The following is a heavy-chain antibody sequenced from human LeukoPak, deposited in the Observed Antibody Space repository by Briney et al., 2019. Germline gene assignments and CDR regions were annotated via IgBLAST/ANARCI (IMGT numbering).Heavy chain of an antibody. J-gene: IGHJ4*02. Sequence: PSETLSLTCTVSGYSISSGYYWGWIRQPPGKGLEWIGYIYYSVNTYYSPSLKSRVTISVDTSKNQFSLKLSSVTAADTAVYYCARETGELPYYSDYWGQGTLVTVSS. V-gene: IGHV4-38-2*02. D-gene: IGHD3-10*01. CDR2: IYYSVNT. CDR3: ARETGELPYYSDY. CDR1: GYSISSGYY.